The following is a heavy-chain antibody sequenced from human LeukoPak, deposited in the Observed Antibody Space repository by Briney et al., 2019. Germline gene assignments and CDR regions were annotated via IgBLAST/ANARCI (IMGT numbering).Heavy chain of an antibody. J-gene: IGHJ5*02. CDR3: ARWKLHNWFDP. CDR2: IYYSGST. Sequence: PSETLSLTCTVSGGSISSSSYYWGWIRQPPGKGLGWIGSIYYSGSTYYNPSLKSRVTISVDTSKNQFSLKLSSVTAADTAVYYCARWKLHNWFDPWGQGTLVTVSS. CDR1: GGSISSSSYY. D-gene: IGHD1-1*01. V-gene: IGHV4-39*01.